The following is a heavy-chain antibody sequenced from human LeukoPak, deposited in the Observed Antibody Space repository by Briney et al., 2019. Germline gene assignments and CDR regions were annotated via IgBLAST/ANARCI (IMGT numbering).Heavy chain of an antibody. Sequence: SVKVSCKXSGGTFSSYAISWVRQAPRQGLEWMGRIIPIFGTANYSQKFQGRVTITTDESTSTAYMELSSLRSEDTAVYYCARGEYGSGSYYLKSDYYYYYYMDVWGKGTTVTVSS. CDR2: IIPIFGTA. CDR1: GGTFSSYA. J-gene: IGHJ6*03. D-gene: IGHD3-10*01. CDR3: ARGEYGSGSYYLKSDYYYYYYMDV. V-gene: IGHV1-69*05.